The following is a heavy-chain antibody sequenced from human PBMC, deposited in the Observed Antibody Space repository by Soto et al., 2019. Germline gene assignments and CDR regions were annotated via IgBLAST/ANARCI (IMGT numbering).Heavy chain of an antibody. CDR3: AKPPRYCSGGSCYRYYFDY. D-gene: IGHD2-15*01. J-gene: IGHJ4*01. CDR2: ISGSGGST. CDR1: GFTFSSYA. Sequence: GGSLRFSCAASGFTFSSYAMSWVRQAPGKGLEWVSAISGSGGSTYYADSVKGRFTISRDNSKNTLYLQMNSLRAEDTAVYYCAKPPRYCSGGSCYRYYFDYWGQGTLVTVSS. V-gene: IGHV3-23*01.